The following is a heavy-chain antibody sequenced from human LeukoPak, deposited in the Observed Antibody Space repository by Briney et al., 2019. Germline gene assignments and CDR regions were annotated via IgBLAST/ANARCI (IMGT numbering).Heavy chain of an antibody. CDR3: ARLGWIRGVITRWFDY. J-gene: IGHJ4*02. D-gene: IGHD3-10*01. CDR1: GGSFSGYY. CDR2: INHSGST. Sequence: SETLSLTCAVYGGSFSGYYWSWIRQPPGKGLEWIGEINHSGSTNYNPSLKSRVTISVDTSKNQFSLKLSSVTAADTAVYYCARLGWIRGVITRWFDYWGQGTLVTVSS. V-gene: IGHV4-34*01.